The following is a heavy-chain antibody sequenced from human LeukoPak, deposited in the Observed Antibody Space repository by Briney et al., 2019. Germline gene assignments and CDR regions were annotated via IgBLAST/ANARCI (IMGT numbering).Heavy chain of an antibody. CDR3: AGALSLPYYYDSTWAFDI. V-gene: IGHV4-30-2*01. D-gene: IGHD3-22*01. Sequence: PSETLSLTCAVPGGSISSGGYSWSWIRQPPGKGLEWIGYIYHSGSTYYNPSLKSRVTISVDRSKNQFSLKLSSVTAADTAVYYCAGALSLPYYYDSTWAFDIWGQGTMVTVSS. CDR1: GGSISSGGYS. CDR2: IYHSGST. J-gene: IGHJ3*02.